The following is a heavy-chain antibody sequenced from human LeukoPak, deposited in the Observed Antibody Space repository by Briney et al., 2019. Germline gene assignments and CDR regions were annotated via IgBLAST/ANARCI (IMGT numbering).Heavy chain of an antibody. Sequence: SETLSLTCAVSGGSISSGSYYWSWIRQPAGKGLEWIGRIYTSGITNYNPSLKSRVTISVDTSKNQFSLKLSSVTAADTAVYYCATEVSGWVQSNSYWYFDLWGRGTLVTVSS. CDR2: IYTSGIT. CDR3: ATEVSGWVQSNSYWYFDL. V-gene: IGHV4-61*02. J-gene: IGHJ2*01. CDR1: GGSISSGSYY. D-gene: IGHD5-24*01.